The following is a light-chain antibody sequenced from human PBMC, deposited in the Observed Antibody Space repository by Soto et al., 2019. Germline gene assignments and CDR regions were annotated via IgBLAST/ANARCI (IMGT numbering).Light chain of an antibody. CDR3: QSYDSRLSGAV. J-gene: IGLJ2*01. CDR2: GNI. CDR1: RYNIGAGYD. V-gene: IGLV1-40*01. Sequence: QAVVTQPPSVSGAPGQRVTISCTGSRYNIGAGYDVHWYQQLPGSAPKLLIFGNINRPSGVPDRFSGSKSGTSASLAITGLQAEDEADYYCQSYDSRLSGAVFGGGTKLTVL.